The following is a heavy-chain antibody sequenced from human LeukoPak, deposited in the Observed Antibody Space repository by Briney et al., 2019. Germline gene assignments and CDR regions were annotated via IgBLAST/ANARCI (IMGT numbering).Heavy chain of an antibody. CDR1: GFTFSNYW. V-gene: IGHV3-7*01. Sequence: GGSLRLSCAASGFTFSNYWMSWVRQAPGKGLEWVANIKQDGSERYYVDSVKGRFTISRDNAKNSLYLQMNSLRAEDTAVYYCASGSYGDHLYYFDYWGQGTLVTVSS. CDR2: IKQDGSER. J-gene: IGHJ4*02. CDR3: ASGSYGDHLYYFDY. D-gene: IGHD4-17*01.